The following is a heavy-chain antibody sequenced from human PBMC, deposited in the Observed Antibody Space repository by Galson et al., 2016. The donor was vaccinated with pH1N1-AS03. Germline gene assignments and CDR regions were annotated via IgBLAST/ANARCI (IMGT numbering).Heavy chain of an antibody. CDR3: AKSNDGVYSYPYGMDV. CDR2: IYPGDSET. CDR1: GYSFSDYW. V-gene: IGHV5-51*01. Sequence: QSGAEVKKPGESVKIPCKGSGYSFSDYWIAWVRQMPGKGLEWMGIIYPGDSETRYSPSFRGQVTFSCDKSINTAYLQWISLKASDRAMYYFAKSNDGVYSYPYGMDVWGRGTTVTVSS. J-gene: IGHJ6*02. D-gene: IGHD4-17*01.